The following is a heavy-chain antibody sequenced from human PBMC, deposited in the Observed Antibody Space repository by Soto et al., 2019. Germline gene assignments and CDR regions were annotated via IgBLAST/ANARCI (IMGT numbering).Heavy chain of an antibody. Sequence: QVQLVQSGAEVKKPGASMKVSCETSGYTFTNYAMHWVRQAPGQRLEWMGWINAGNGNTKYSQNFQGRVTITRDTSASTDYMELSSLRSEDTAVYYCARQSHVISFAGHRKGFDYWGQGTLVTVSS. V-gene: IGHV1-3*01. J-gene: IGHJ4*02. CDR1: GYTFTNYA. CDR2: INAGNGNT. CDR3: ARQSHVISFAGHRKGFDY. D-gene: IGHD6-13*01.